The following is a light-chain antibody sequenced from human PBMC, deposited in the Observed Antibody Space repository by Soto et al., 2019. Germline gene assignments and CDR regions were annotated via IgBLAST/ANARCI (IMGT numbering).Light chain of an antibody. CDR3: SSYTSSSTLYV. CDR1: SSDVGGYNY. Sequence: QSALTQPASASGSPGQSITISCTGTSSDVGGYNYVSWYQQHPGKAPKLMIYDVSNRPSGVSNRFSGSKSGNTDSLTISGLQAEDEADYYCSSYTSSSTLYVFGTGTKLTVL. CDR2: DVS. V-gene: IGLV2-14*01. J-gene: IGLJ1*01.